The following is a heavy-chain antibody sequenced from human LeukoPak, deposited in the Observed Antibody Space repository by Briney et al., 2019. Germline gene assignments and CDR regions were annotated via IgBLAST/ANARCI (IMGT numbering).Heavy chain of an antibody. J-gene: IGHJ4*02. V-gene: IGHV3-64D*06. Sequence: GGSLRFSCAASGLTFSSYAMHWVRQAPGKGLEYVSAISSNGGSTYYADSVKGRFTISRDNSKNTLYLQMSSLRAEDTAVYYCVKALGYCSSTSCYTFDYWGQGTLVTVSS. CDR2: ISSNGGST. CDR3: VKALGYCSSTSCYTFDY. CDR1: GLTFSSYA. D-gene: IGHD2-2*01.